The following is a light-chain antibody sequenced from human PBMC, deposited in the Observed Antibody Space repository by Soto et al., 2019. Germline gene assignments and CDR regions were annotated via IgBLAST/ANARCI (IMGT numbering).Light chain of an antibody. Sequence: DIVMTQSPDSLAVSLGERATINCKSTQSVLYNSNNKNHLAWYQQKPGQPPKLLIYWASIRESGVPDRFSGSGSGTDFTLTISSLQTADVAVYYCQQYYSTPFTFGPGTKVDIK. CDR1: QSVLYNSNNKNH. CDR3: QQYYSTPFT. J-gene: IGKJ3*01. V-gene: IGKV4-1*01. CDR2: WAS.